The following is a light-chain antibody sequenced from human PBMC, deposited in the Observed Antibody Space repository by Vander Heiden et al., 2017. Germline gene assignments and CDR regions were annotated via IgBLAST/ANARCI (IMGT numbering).Light chain of an antibody. CDR1: QSISSY. J-gene: IGKJ1*01. CDR2: AAS. CDR3: QQSYSTPRT. V-gene: IGKV1-39*01. Sequence: DIQITQSPSSLSASVGDRVTITCRASQSISSYLNWYQQKPGKAPKLLIYAASSLQSGVPSSFSGSGSGTDFTLTISSLQPEDFATYYCQQSYSTPRTFGQGTKVEIK.